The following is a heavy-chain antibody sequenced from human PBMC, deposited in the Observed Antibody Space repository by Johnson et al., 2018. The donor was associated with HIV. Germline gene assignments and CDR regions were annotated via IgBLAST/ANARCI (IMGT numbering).Heavy chain of an antibody. D-gene: IGHD3-9*01. CDR1: GFTFSNSA. CDR3: AKDPPGVDDIHAFDI. CDR2: ISYDGDNK. V-gene: IGHV3-30-3*01. J-gene: IGHJ3*02. Sequence: QVQLVESGGGVVQPGRALRLSCAASGFTFSNSAMHWVRQAPGKGLEWVAVISYDGDNKYYADSVKGRFTISRDNSKNTLYLQMNSLRAEDTAVYYCAKDPPGVDDIHAFDIWGQGTMVTVSS.